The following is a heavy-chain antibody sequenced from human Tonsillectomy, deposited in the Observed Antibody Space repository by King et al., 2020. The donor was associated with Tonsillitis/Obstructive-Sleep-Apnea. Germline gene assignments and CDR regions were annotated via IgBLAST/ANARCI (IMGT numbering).Heavy chain of an antibody. CDR2: ISWDGGST. J-gene: IGHJ4*02. V-gene: IGHV3-43*01. D-gene: IGHD5-18*01. Sequence: QLVQSGGVVVQPGGSLRLSCAASGFTFDDYTMHWVRQAPGKGLDWVSLISWDGGSTYYADYVKGRFTISRDNSKNSLYLQMNSLRTEDTALFYCAKVQNRIQLWSSALDYWGQGTLVTVSS. CDR3: AKVQNRIQLWSSALDY. CDR1: GFTFDDYT.